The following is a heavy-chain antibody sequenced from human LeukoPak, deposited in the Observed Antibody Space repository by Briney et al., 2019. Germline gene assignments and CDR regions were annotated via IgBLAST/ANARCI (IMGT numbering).Heavy chain of an antibody. Sequence: QPGGSLRLSCAASGFTSSTYSMNWVRQAPGKGLEWISYISTTGTTIHYADSVKGRFAISRDNAKSSLYLQMNSLRDEDTAVYYCARVWQDYSGVDYWGQGTLVTVSS. CDR2: ISTTGTTI. D-gene: IGHD2-21*01. V-gene: IGHV3-48*02. J-gene: IGHJ4*02. CDR3: ARVWQDYSGVDY. CDR1: GFTSSTYS.